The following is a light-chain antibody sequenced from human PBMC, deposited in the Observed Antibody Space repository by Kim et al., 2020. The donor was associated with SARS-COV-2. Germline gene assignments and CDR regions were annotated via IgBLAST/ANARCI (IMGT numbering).Light chain of an antibody. CDR1: QSVSSSY. Sequence: LSPGERATLSCRASQSVSSSYLAWYQQKPGQAPRLLIYAASSRATGIPDRFSGSGSGTDFTHTISRLEPEDFAVYYCQQYGSSPYTFGQGTKLEI. J-gene: IGKJ2*01. CDR3: QQYGSSPYT. V-gene: IGKV3-20*01. CDR2: AAS.